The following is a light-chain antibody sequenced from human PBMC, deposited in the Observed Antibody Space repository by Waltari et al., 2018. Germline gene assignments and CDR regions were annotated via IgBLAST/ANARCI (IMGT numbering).Light chain of an antibody. CDR2: DGS. V-gene: IGLV2-14*03. CDR3: SSYTTKSTYV. Sequence: CHQPPCKAPKCVIEDGSGGPSGVSNRFSASNSGNTASLTISGLQAEDEADYYCSSYTTKSTYVFGTGTKVTVL. J-gene: IGLJ1*01.